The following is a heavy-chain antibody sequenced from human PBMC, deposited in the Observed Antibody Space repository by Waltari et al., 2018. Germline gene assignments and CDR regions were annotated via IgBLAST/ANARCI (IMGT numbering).Heavy chain of an antibody. V-gene: IGHV3-74*01. CDR2: INTDGRTT. J-gene: IGHJ2*01. Sequence: EVQLVESGGGLVQPGGSLRLSCAASGFTFRNYWMHWVRQAPGKGLVWGSRINTDGRTTGYADSVKGRFTISRDNAKNTVYLQMNSLRAEDTAVYFCAGEVGWYFDLWGRGTLVTVSS. CDR3: AGEVGWYFDL. D-gene: IGHD1-26*01. CDR1: GFTFRNYW.